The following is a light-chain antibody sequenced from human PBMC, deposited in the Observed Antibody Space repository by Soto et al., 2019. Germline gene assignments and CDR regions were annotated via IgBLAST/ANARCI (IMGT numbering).Light chain of an antibody. Sequence: EIVLTQSPGTLSLSPGERATLSCRASQSVSSSYLAWYQQKPGQAPRPLIYGASSRAIGIPDRFSGSGSGTDFTLTISRLEPEDFVVYYCQQYGSSPWTFDQGTKVEIK. V-gene: IGKV3-20*01. CDR2: GAS. CDR1: QSVSSSY. J-gene: IGKJ1*01. CDR3: QQYGSSPWT.